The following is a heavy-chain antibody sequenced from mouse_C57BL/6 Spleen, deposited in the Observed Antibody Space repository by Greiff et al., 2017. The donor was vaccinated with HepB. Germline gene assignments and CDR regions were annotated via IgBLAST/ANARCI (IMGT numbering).Heavy chain of an antibody. V-gene: IGHV5-9*01. Sequence: EVKLMESGGGLVKPGGSLKLSCAASGFTFSSYTMSWVRQTPEKRLEWVATISGGGGNTYYPDSVKGRFTISRDNAKNTLYLQMSSLRSEDTALYYCARHVITTVVPRRGYAMDYWGQGTSVTVSS. D-gene: IGHD1-1*01. CDR2: ISGGGGNT. J-gene: IGHJ4*01. CDR1: GFTFSSYT. CDR3: ARHVITTVVPRRGYAMDY.